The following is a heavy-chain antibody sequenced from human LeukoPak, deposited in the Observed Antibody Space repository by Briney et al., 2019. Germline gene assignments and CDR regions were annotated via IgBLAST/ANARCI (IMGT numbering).Heavy chain of an antibody. Sequence: GESLKISCEASGYSFINYRIGWVRQMPGKGLEWMGTIYPGDSDIRYSPSFQGQVSISADKSTSTAYVQWSSLKASDTAIYYCARLSSTSRGVPDAKDWFDPWGQGTLVTVSS. CDR1: GYSFINYR. CDR3: ARLSSTSRGVPDAKDWFDP. CDR2: IYPGDSDI. V-gene: IGHV5-51*01. J-gene: IGHJ5*02. D-gene: IGHD2-2*01.